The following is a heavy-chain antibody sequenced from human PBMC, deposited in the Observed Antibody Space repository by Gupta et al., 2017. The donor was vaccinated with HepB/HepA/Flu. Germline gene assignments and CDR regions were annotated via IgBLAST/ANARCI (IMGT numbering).Heavy chain of an antibody. D-gene: IGHD3-3*01. CDR1: GGSISRSSYY. Sequence: QLQLQESGPGLVKPSETLSLTCTVSGGSISRSSYYWGWIRQPPGKGLEWIGSIYYSGSTYYNPSLKSRVTISVDTSKNQFSLKLSSVTAADTAVYYCARRPRVWSGYYPQPYYFDYWGQGTLVTVSS. V-gene: IGHV4-39*01. CDR3: ARRPRVWSGYYPQPYYFDY. CDR2: IYYSGST. J-gene: IGHJ4*02.